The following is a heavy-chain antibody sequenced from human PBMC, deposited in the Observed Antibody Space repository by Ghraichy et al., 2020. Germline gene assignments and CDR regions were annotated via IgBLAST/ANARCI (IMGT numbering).Heavy chain of an antibody. CDR1: GFTFTNYW. CDR2: ISGDGSTT. Sequence: GGSLRLSCAASGFTFTNYWMNWVRQAPGKGLVWVSHISGDGSTTHSADSVKGRFTISRNNANNLMYLQMNNLRAEDTAVYYCAREGLHSAIDYWGQGTLVTVSS. CDR3: AREGLHSAIDY. V-gene: IGHV3-74*01. J-gene: IGHJ4*02. D-gene: IGHD4-11*01.